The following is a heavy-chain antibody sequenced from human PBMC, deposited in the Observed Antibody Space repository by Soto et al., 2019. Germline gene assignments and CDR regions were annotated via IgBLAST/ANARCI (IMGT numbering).Heavy chain of an antibody. CDR1: GGSISSYY. CDR3: ARAGHSSGWYLRGYWYFDL. CDR2: IYYSGST. J-gene: IGHJ2*01. D-gene: IGHD6-19*01. V-gene: IGHV4-59*01. Sequence: QVQLQESGPGLVKPSETLSLTCTVSGGSISSYYWSWIRQPPGKGLEWIGYIYYSGSTNYNPSLRSRATISVDTSKNQFSLKLSSVTAADTAVYYCARAGHSSGWYLRGYWYFDLWGRGTLVTVSS.